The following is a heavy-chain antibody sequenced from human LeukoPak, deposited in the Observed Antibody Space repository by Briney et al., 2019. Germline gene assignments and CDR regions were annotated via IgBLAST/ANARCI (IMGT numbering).Heavy chain of an antibody. CDR2: ISGRGGST. V-gene: IGHV3-23*01. D-gene: IGHD5-18*01. CDR1: GFTFSSYA. Sequence: PGGSLRLSCAASGFTFSSYAMSWVRQAPGKGLEWVSAISGRGGSTYYADSVKGRFTISRDNSKNTLYLQMNSLRAEDTAVYYCARDRRESQKNRRGYSYGPDAFDIWGQGTMVTVSS. J-gene: IGHJ3*02. CDR3: ARDRRESQKNRRGYSYGPDAFDI.